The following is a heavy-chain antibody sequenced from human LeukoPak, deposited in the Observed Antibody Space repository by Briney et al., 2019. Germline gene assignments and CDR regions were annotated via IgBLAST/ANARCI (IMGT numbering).Heavy chain of an antibody. D-gene: IGHD2-21*01. CDR2: ISSSSSYI. CDR3: ARGLGGAFYGMDV. CDR1: GFTFSSYS. Sequence: GGSLRLSCAASGFTFSSYSMNWVRQAPGKGLEWVSSISSSSSYIYYADSVKGRFTISRDNAKNSLYLQMNSLRAEDTAVYYCARGLGGAFYGMDVWGQGTTVTVSS. V-gene: IGHV3-21*01. J-gene: IGHJ6*02.